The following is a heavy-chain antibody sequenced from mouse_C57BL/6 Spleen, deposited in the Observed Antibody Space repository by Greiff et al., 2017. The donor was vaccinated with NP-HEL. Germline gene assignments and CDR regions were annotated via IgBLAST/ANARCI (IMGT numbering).Heavy chain of an antibody. CDR1: GYAFSSSW. V-gene: IGHV1-82*01. D-gene: IGHD1-1*01. J-gene: IGHJ2*01. Sequence: VMLVESGPELVKPGASVKISCKASGYAFSSSWMNWVKQRPGKGLEWIGRIYPGDGDTNYNGKFKGKATLTADKSSSTAYMQLSSLTSEDSAVYFCARYYYGSSSPFDYWGQGTTLTVSS. CDR3: ARYYYGSSSPFDY. CDR2: IYPGDGDT.